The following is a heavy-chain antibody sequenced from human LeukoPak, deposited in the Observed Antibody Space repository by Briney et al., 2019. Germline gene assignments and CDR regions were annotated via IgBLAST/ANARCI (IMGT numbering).Heavy chain of an antibody. CDR2: IYHSGST. CDR3: AQKVAFSPEYSQH. CDR1: GGSITSYF. J-gene: IGHJ1*01. V-gene: IGHV4-59*01. Sequence: SETLSLTCTVSGGSITSYFWTWIRQPPGKGLEWIGYIYHSGSTNYNPSLKSRVTISADTSKNQLSLKLRSVTAAYTAVYYCAQKVAFSPEYSQHWGQGTLVTVSS. D-gene: IGHD2/OR15-2a*01.